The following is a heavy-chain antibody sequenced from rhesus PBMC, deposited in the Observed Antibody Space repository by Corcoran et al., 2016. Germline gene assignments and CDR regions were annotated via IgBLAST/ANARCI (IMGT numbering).Heavy chain of an antibody. D-gene: IGHD2-39*01. CDR2: IAGNRAST. CDR3: ARGVSLDSLDV. CDR1: GGSISGYY. V-gene: IGHV4-73*01. J-gene: IGHJ5-2*02. Sequence: QVKLQQWGEGLVKPSETLSLTCAVYGGSISGYYWSWIRKPPGKGLEWIGNIAGNRASTNYNPTLKNRVTISKDTAKNQFSLKLSSVTAADTAVYYCARGVSLDSLDVWGRGVLVTVSS.